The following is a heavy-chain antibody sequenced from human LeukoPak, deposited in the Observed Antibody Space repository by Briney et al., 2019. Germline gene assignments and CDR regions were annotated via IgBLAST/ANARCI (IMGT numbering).Heavy chain of an antibody. CDR1: GFTFSSYA. D-gene: IGHD3-10*01. V-gene: IGHV3-23*01. CDR2: ISGSGDST. Sequence: GSLRLSCAGSGFTFSSYAMSWVRQAPGKGLEWVSGISGSGDSTYYADSVKGRFTISRDNSKNTLYLQMNSLRAEDTAVYYCARGLHYYYYGMDVWGQGTTVTVSS. J-gene: IGHJ6*02. CDR3: ARGLHYYYYGMDV.